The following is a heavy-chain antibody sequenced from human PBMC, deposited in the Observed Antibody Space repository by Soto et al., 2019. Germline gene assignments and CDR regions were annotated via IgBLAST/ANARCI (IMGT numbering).Heavy chain of an antibody. CDR1: GFTFSSYA. V-gene: IGHV3-23*01. J-gene: IGHJ4*02. D-gene: IGHD3-3*01. CDR2: ISGSGGST. Sequence: GGSLRLSCAASGFTFSSYAMSWVRQAPGKGLEWVSAISGSGGSTYYADSVKGRFTISRDNSKNTLYLQMNSLRAEDTAVYYCAKDHYDFWSGYTRRFDYWGQGTLVTVSS. CDR3: AKDHYDFWSGYTRRFDY.